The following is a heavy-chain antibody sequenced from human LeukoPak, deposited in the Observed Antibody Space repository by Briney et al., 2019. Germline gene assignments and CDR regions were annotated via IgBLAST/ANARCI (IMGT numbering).Heavy chain of an antibody. D-gene: IGHD1-26*01. CDR1: GYTFTGYY. V-gene: IGHV1-2*02. Sequence: ASVKVSCKASGYTFTGYYMHWVRQAPGQGLEWMGWINPNSGGTNYAQKFQGRVTMTRDTSISTAYMELSRLRSDDTAVYYCAREKSVSGSYYGPGWFDPWGQGTLVTVSS. CDR3: AREKSVSGSYYGPGWFDP. J-gene: IGHJ5*02. CDR2: INPNSGGT.